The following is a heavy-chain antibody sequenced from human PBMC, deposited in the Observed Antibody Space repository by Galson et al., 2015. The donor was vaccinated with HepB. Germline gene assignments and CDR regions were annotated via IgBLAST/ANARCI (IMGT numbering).Heavy chain of an antibody. J-gene: IGHJ6*02. CDR2: IDPSDSYT. Sequence: QSGAEVKKPGESLRISCTGSGSSFTKYWISWVRQMPGRGLEWMGRIDPSDSYTKYSPSFQGQVTISADKTISTAYLQWSSLKASDTAMYYCVRHKDIVIIPTILCSYPNDGWGQGTTVTVSS. D-gene: IGHD2-2*01. V-gene: IGHV5-10-1*04. CDR3: VRHKDIVIIPTILCSYPNDG. CDR1: GSSFTKYW.